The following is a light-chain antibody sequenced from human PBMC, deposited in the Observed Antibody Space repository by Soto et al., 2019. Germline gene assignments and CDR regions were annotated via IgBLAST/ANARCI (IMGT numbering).Light chain of an antibody. J-gene: IGLJ1*01. CDR3: CSYTSSSTHV. V-gene: IGLV2-14*03. CDR1: SSDVGGYNF. CDR2: DVN. Sequence: QSVLTQPASVSGSPGQSITISCTGTSSDVGGYNFVSWYQQNPGKVPKLMIFDVNRRPSGVSDRFSGSKSGNTASLTISGLQAEDEGEYYCCSYTSSSTHVFGSGTKVTVL.